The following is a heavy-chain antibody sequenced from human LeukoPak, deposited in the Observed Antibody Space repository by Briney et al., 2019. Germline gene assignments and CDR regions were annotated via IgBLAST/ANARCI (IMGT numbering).Heavy chain of an antibody. Sequence: GASVKVSCKASGYTFTSYDINWVRQATGQGLEWMGWMNPDNDNTGYAQKFQGRVTMTRNTSINTAYMELSSLRSDDTAVYYCARTLRLQSWFDPWGQGTLVTVSS. CDR1: GYTFTSYD. CDR3: ARTLRLQSWFDP. J-gene: IGHJ5*02. D-gene: IGHD4-11*01. CDR2: MNPDNDNT. V-gene: IGHV1-8*01.